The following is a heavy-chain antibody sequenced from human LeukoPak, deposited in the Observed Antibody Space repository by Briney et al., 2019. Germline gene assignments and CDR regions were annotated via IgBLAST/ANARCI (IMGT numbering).Heavy chain of an antibody. V-gene: IGHV3-11*01. CDR1: GFTFSDYY. CDR3: VRETPGYYDSSGLDI. J-gene: IGHJ3*02. D-gene: IGHD3-22*01. CDR2: ISSSGSTI. Sequence: PGGSLRLSCAASGFTFSDYYMSWIRQAPGKGLEWVSYISSSGSTIYYADSVKGRFTISRDNAKNSLYLQMNSLRAEDTAVYYCVRETPGYYDSSGLDIWGQGTMVTVSS.